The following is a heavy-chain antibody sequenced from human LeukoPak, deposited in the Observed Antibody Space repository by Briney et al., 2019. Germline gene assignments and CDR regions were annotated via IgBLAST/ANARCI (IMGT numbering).Heavy chain of an antibody. D-gene: IGHD6-19*01. J-gene: IGHJ5*02. Sequence: GGSLRLSCAASGFTFSSYWMHWVRQAPGKGLVWVSRINTDGSSTNYADSVKGRFTISRDNAKNTLYLQMNSLRAEDTAVYYCVRPGIAVPGGFDPWGQGTLVTVSS. CDR1: GFTFSSYW. CDR3: VRPGIAVPGGFDP. V-gene: IGHV3-74*01. CDR2: INTDGSST.